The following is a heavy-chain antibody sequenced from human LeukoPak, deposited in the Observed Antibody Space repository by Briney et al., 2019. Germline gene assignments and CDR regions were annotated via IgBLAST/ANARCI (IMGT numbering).Heavy chain of an antibody. Sequence: PSETLSLTCSVSVGSISGHFWSWIRQSPGKGLEYIGNIYYSGTTDYNPSLRSRVSISIDTSKNQFFLNLTSVTAADTAIYYCAKVGYGSGTWGWFDPWGQGTLVTVSS. CDR1: VGSISGHF. J-gene: IGHJ5*02. CDR2: IYYSGTT. D-gene: IGHD3-10*01. V-gene: IGHV4-59*11. CDR3: AKVGYGSGTWGWFDP.